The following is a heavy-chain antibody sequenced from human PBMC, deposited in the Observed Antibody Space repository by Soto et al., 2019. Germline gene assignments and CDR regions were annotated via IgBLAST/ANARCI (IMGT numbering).Heavy chain of an antibody. CDR2: ISAHSGNT. Sequence: QVHLVQSGAEVKKPGASVKVACKGSGYGFTTYGITWVRQAPGQGLEWMAGISAHSGNTNYAQKLQGRVTVTRDTSTSTAYMELRSLRSDDTAVYYCARGRYGDYWGQGALVTVSS. D-gene: IGHD1-1*01. CDR1: GYGFTTYG. CDR3: ARGRYGDY. J-gene: IGHJ4*02. V-gene: IGHV1-18*01.